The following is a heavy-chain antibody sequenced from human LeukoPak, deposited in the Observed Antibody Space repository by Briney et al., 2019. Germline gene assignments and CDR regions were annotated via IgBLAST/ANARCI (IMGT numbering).Heavy chain of an antibody. V-gene: IGHV1-8*02. J-gene: IGHJ4*02. D-gene: IGHD3-22*01. CDR1: GGTFSSYA. CDR3: ARGFRSDSSGRKLDC. Sequence: ASVKVSCKASGGTFSSYAINWVRQATGQGLEWMGWMNPNSGNTGYAQKFQGRVTMTRNTSIDTAYMELNSLRSEDTAVYYCARGFRSDSSGRKLDCWGQGTLVTVSS. CDR2: MNPNSGNT.